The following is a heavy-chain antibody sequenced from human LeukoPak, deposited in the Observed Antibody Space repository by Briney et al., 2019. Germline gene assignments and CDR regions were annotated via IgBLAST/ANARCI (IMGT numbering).Heavy chain of an antibody. CDR2: IIPIFGTA. D-gene: IGHD3-3*02. Sequence: SVKVSCKASGGTFSSYAISWERQAPGQGLEWMGGIIPIFGTANYAQKFQGRVTITTDESTSTAYMELSSLRSEDTAVYYCARGSGVGFLEWLPRNYYYYYMDVWGKGTTVTVSS. CDR1: GGTFSSYA. CDR3: ARGSGVGFLEWLPRNYYYYYMDV. V-gene: IGHV1-69*05. J-gene: IGHJ6*03.